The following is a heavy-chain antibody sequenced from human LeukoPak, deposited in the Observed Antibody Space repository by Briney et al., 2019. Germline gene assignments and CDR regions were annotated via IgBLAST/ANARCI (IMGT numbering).Heavy chain of an antibody. Sequence: PSETLSLTCTVSGVSISNSYWSWIRQPPGKGLEWIGYVYYSGGTKYNPSLNSRVTILVDTSKNQLSLKLSSVTAADTAVYYCARHHYYYDSGGYYPHDGFDIWGQGTMVTVSS. D-gene: IGHD3-22*01. J-gene: IGHJ3*02. CDR3: ARHHYYYDSGGYYPHDGFDI. CDR2: VYYSGGT. V-gene: IGHV4-59*08. CDR1: GVSISNSY.